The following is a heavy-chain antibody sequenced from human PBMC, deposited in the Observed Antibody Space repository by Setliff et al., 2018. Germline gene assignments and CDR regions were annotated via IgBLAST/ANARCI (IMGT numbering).Heavy chain of an antibody. CDR1: GYTFNNYG. Sequence: GASVKVSCKASGYTFNNYGVAWVRQAPGQGLDWMGWVTIYNGNTKYAQNLQGRLTPSTDRSTSTVYMELGSLTTDDTAIYYCARVESMVRGKSILRHFDYWGQGTQVTVSS. CDR3: ARVESMVRGKSILRHFDY. CDR2: VTIYNGNT. D-gene: IGHD3-10*01. V-gene: IGHV1-18*01. J-gene: IGHJ4*02.